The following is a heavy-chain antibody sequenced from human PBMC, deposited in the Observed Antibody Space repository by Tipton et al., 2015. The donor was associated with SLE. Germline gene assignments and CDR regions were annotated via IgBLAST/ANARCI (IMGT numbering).Heavy chain of an antibody. J-gene: IGHJ4*02. CDR1: GGSINSSY. Sequence: TLSLTCTVSGGSINSSYWSWIRQPPGKGLEWIGEINHSGSTNYNPSLKSRVTISVDTSKNQFSLKLSSVTAADTAVYYCARGGGSPGYFDYWGQGTLVTVSS. V-gene: IGHV4-34*01. CDR3: ARGGGSPGYFDY. D-gene: IGHD1-26*01. CDR2: INHSGST.